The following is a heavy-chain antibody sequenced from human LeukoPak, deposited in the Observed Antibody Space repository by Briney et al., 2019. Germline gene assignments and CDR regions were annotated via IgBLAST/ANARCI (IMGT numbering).Heavy chain of an antibody. CDR1: GYTFTSYY. CDR3: ARDRREYCSSTSCYAFDY. CDR2: INPSGGST. V-gene: IGHV1-46*01. Sequence: GASVKVSCKASGYTFTSYYMHWVRQAPEQGLEWMGIINPSGGSTSYAQKFQGRVTMTRDMSTSTVYMELSSLRSEDTAVYYCARDRREYCSSTSCYAFDYWGQGTLVTVSS. J-gene: IGHJ4*02. D-gene: IGHD2-2*01.